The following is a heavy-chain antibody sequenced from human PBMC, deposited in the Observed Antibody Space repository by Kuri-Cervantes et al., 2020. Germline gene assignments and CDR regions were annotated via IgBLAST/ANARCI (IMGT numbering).Heavy chain of an antibody. CDR3: ARVGSSGYLLYNWFDP. CDR2: INPSGGST. J-gene: IGHJ5*02. V-gene: IGHV1-46*01. D-gene: IGHD3-22*01. CDR1: GYTFTSYY. Sequence: ASVKVSCKASGYTFTSYYMHWVRQAPGQGLERMGIINPSGGSTSYAQKFQGRVTMTRDTSTSTVYMELSSLRSEDTAVYYCARVGSSGYLLYNWFDPWGQGTLVTVSS.